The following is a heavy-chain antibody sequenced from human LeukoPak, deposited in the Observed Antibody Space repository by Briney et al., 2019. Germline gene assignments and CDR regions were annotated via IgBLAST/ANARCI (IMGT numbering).Heavy chain of an antibody. CDR1: GGSIISSIDY. J-gene: IGHJ6*02. V-gene: IGHV4-39*01. Sequence: PSETLSLTCTVSGGSIISSIDYWGWVRQPPGKGLEWIATIYYSTSTQYNPSLKSRVTMSVDTSKNQFSLKLSSMTAADTAVYYCARHQCSGTRCYNFYFYGMDVWGQGTTVTVSS. CDR3: ARHQCSGTRCYNFYFYGMDV. CDR2: IYYSTST. D-gene: IGHD2-2*02.